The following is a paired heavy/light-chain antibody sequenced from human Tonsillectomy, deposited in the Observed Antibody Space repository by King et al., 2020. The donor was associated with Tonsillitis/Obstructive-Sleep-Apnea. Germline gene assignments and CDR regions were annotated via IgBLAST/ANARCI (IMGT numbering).Heavy chain of an antibody. D-gene: IGHD1-1*01. J-gene: IGHJ4*02. CDR3: ARDDGLGYSSHASKFDY. Sequence: VRQAPGKGLEWVAVIWYDGSKKFYVDSVEGRFTISRDDFKSTLYLQMDSLRAEDTAVYYCARDDGLGYSSHASKFDYWGQGTLVTVSS. CDR2: IWYDGSKK. V-gene: IGHV3-33*01.
Light chain of an antibody. V-gene: IGKV1-17*03. CDR2: AAS. J-gene: IGKJ4*01. CDR3: LHHNSYPLT. Sequence: DIQMTQSPSAMSASVGDRVTITCRASQGISNNLAWFQQKPGKVPKRLIYAASSLQSGVPSRFSGSGSGTEFTLTISSLQPEDFATYYCLHHNSYPLTFGGGTKVEIK. CDR1: QGISNN.